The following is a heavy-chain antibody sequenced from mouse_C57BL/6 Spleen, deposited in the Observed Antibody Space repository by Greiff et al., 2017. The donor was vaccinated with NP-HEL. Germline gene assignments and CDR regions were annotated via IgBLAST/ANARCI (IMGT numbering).Heavy chain of an antibody. CDR2: INPSTGGT. D-gene: IGHD1-1*01. CDR3: ARWGTTVVDYFDY. Sequence: EVQLQQSGPELVKPGASVKISCKASGYSFTGYYMNWVKQSPEKSLEWIGEINPSTGGTTYNQKFKAKATLTVDKSSSPAYMQLKSLTSEDSAVYYCARWGTTVVDYFDYWGQRTTLTVSS. CDR1: GYSFTGYY. V-gene: IGHV1-42*01. J-gene: IGHJ2*01.